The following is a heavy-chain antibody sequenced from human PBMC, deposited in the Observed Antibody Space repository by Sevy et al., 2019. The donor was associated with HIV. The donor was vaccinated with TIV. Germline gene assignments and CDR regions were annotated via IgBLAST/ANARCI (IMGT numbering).Heavy chain of an antibody. CDR1: GDSVTSYDYY. D-gene: IGHD5-12*01. CDR2: IYAGGNS. V-gene: IGHV4-61*03. CDR3: LRDRLRGYERTSFQYHGMDV. Sequence: SETLSLTCTVSGDSVTSYDYYWTWVRQSPGKGLEWIGNIYAGGNSRYNPSLKSRLPISIDTSRNRFSLQLSSVTAADTAMYYCLRDRLRGYERTSFQYHGMDVWGQGTAVTVSS. J-gene: IGHJ6*01.